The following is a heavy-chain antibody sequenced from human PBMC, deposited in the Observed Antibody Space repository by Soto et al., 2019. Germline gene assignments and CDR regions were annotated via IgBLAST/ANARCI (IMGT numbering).Heavy chain of an antibody. CDR1: GFTFSSYG. Sequence: PGGSLRPSCAASGFTFSSYGMHWVRQAPGKGLEWVAVISYDGSNKYYADSVKGRFTISRDNSKNTLYLQMNSLRAEDTAVYYCAKDGFDCSSTSCYNYYYYGMDVWGQGTTVTVSS. CDR2: ISYDGSNK. D-gene: IGHD2-2*02. J-gene: IGHJ6*02. CDR3: AKDGFDCSSTSCYNYYYYGMDV. V-gene: IGHV3-30*18.